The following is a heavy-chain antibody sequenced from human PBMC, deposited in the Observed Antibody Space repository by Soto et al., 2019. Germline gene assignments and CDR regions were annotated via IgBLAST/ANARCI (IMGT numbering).Heavy chain of an antibody. Sequence: PSETLSLTCSVSGDSISSVDYFWAWIRQPPGQALEYIGYIYKSATPYYNPSFESRVDISLDTSKRQFSLNVTSVTAADTAVYFCARGRYCLTGRCFPNWFDSWGQGTLVTVSS. V-gene: IGHV4-30-4*01. D-gene: IGHD2-15*01. CDR2: IYKSATP. J-gene: IGHJ5*01. CDR3: ARGRYCLTGRCFPNWFDS. CDR1: GDSISSVDYF.